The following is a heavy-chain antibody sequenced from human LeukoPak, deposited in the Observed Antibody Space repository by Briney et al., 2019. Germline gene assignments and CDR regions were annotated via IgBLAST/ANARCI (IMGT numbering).Heavy chain of an antibody. CDR3: ARDPSHSYDSDGYYYQSREGWFDP. Sequence: SQTLSLTCAISGDSVYSNSAVWNWIRQSPSRGLEWLGRTYYRSKWYNDYAVSVKSRITINPDTSKNQFSLRLTSVTATDTAVYYCARDPSHSYDSDGYYYQSREGWFDPWGQGTLVVVSS. J-gene: IGHJ5*02. CDR2: TYYRSKWYN. CDR1: GDSVYSNSAV. V-gene: IGHV6-1*01. D-gene: IGHD3-22*01.